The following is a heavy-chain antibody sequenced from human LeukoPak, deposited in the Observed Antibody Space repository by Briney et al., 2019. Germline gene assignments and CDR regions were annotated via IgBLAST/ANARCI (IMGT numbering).Heavy chain of an antibody. CDR2: INPNSGGT. D-gene: IGHD3-22*01. CDR3: ARDRLHYYDSSGYSLLY. V-gene: IGHV1-2*02. J-gene: IGHJ4*02. CDR1: GYTFTGYY. Sequence: ASVKVSCKASGYTFTGYYMHWVRQAPGQGLEWMGWINPNSGGTNYAQKFQGRVTMTRDTSTSTAYMELRSLRSDDTAVYYCARDRLHYYDSSGYSLLYWGQGTLVTVSS.